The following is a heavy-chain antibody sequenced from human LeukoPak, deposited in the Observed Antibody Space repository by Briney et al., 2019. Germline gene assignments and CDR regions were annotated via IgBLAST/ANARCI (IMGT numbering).Heavy chain of an antibody. J-gene: IGHJ4*02. D-gene: IGHD5-18*01. Sequence: GGSLRLSCAASGFTFSDYYMSWIRQAPGKGLEWVSYISSSGSTIYYADSVKGRFTISRDNSKNTLYLQMNSLRAEDTAVYYCARDPDTAMVPDYWGQGTLVTVSS. CDR3: ARDPDTAMVPDY. CDR2: ISSSGSTI. CDR1: GFTFSDYY. V-gene: IGHV3-11*04.